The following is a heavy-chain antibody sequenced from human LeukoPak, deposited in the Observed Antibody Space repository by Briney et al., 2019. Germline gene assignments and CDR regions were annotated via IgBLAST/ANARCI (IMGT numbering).Heavy chain of an antibody. D-gene: IGHD3-10*01. CDR3: ARDTVLLLYYYYYGMDV. CDR1: GLTFSSYW. CDR2: INSDGSST. J-gene: IGHJ6*02. V-gene: IGHV3-74*01. Sequence: GGSLRLSCAASGLTFSSYWMHWVRQAPGKGLVWVSRINSDGSSTSYADSVKGRFTISRDNAKNTLYLQMNSLRAEDTAVYYCARDTVLLLYYYYYGMDVWGQGTTVTVSS.